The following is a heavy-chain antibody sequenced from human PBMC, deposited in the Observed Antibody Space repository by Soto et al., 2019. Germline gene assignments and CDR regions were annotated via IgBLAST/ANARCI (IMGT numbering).Heavy chain of an antibody. J-gene: IGHJ5*01. D-gene: IGHD3-22*01. CDR2: INHSGRV. CDR1: GGCVMGHS. Sequence: SWSLALACSVYGGCVMGHSWAWIRQTPGKGLEWIGDINHSGRVNYSPSLKSRVTISLDTSKNQFSLTLSAVTAADTAMYYCSTRAYDTNGYYRFDPWGQGTLVNVSS. V-gene: IGHV4-34*01. CDR3: STRAYDTNGYYRFDP.